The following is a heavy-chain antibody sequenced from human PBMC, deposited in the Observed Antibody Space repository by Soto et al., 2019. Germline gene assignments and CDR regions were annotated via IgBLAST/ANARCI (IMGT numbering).Heavy chain of an antibody. D-gene: IGHD1-7*01. CDR3: AKETGTTSLVDY. V-gene: IGHV3-30*18. CDR2: ISYDGSNK. Sequence: GGSLRLSCAASGFTFSSYGMHWVRQAPGKGLEWVAVISYDGSNKYYADSVRGRFTISRDNSKNTLYLQMNSLRAEDTAVYYCAKETGTTSLVDYWGQGTLVTVSS. J-gene: IGHJ4*02. CDR1: GFTFSSYG.